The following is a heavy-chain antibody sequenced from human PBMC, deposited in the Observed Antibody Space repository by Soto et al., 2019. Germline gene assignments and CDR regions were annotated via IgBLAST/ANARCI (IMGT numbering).Heavy chain of an antibody. CDR1: GFTFNNYA. J-gene: IGHJ4*02. CDR3: AKGRGGSGSLTHRVDC. V-gene: IGHV3-23*01. CDR2: ISGGGDTT. Sequence: EVQLLESGGGLVQPGGSLRLSCAASGFTFNNYAMTWVRQAPGKGLEWVSAISGGGDTTSYADSVKGRFTVSRDGSKNPLYLQMGSLRAEDTALYYCAKGRGGSGSLTHRVDCWGQGTLVTVSS. D-gene: IGHD3-10*01.